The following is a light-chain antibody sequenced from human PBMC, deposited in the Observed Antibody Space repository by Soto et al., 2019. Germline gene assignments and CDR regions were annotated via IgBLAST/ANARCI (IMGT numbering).Light chain of an antibody. Sequence: QAARTQPASVSGSPGQSITISCTGTSSDFGGCNYVSWYQQHPGKAPKLMIYEVSNRPSGVSNRFSGSKSGNTASLTISGLQAEDEADYYCSSYTSSSTFYVFGTGTKVTVL. V-gene: IGLV2-14*01. CDR2: EVS. J-gene: IGLJ1*01. CDR1: SSDFGGCNY. CDR3: SSYTSSSTFYV.